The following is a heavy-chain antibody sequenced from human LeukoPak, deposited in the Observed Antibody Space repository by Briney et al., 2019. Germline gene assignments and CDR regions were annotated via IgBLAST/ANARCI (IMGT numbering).Heavy chain of an antibody. Sequence: AASVKVSCKASGYTFTGYYMHWVRQAPGQGLEWMGWINPNSGGTNYAQEFQARVTVTRDTSISTAYMELSGLRSDDSAVYYCARELTGGIFAVVSEEVYGMDVWGQGTTVSVSS. CDR2: INPNSGGT. CDR3: ARELTGGIFAVVSEEVYGMDV. V-gene: IGHV1-2*02. D-gene: IGHD3-3*01. CDR1: GYTFTGYY. J-gene: IGHJ6*02.